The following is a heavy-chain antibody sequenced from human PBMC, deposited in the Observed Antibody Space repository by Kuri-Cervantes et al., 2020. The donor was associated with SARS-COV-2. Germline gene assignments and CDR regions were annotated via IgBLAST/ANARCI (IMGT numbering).Heavy chain of an antibody. D-gene: IGHD6-19*01. Sequence: ESLKISCTVSGGSISSSSYYWGWIRQPPGKGLEWIGSIYYSGSTYYNPSLKSRVTISVDTSKNQFSLKLSSVTAADTAVYYCAREGSGWYGEDYYYYGMDVWGQGTTVTVSS. J-gene: IGHJ6*02. CDR2: IYYSGST. CDR1: GGSISSSSYY. V-gene: IGHV4-39*07. CDR3: AREGSGWYGEDYYYYGMDV.